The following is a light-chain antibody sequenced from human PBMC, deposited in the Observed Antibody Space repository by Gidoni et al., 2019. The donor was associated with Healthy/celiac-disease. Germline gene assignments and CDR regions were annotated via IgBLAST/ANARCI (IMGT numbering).Light chain of an antibody. J-gene: IGKJ1*01. V-gene: IGKV3-20*01. Sequence: ASQSVSSSYLAWYQQQPGQAPRLIIYGATSRATGIPDRVSGSGSGTDFTLTSSRLEHEDLAVYYCQQYGSSPQTFGQGTKVEIK. CDR2: GAT. CDR3: QQYGSSPQT. CDR1: QSVSSSY.